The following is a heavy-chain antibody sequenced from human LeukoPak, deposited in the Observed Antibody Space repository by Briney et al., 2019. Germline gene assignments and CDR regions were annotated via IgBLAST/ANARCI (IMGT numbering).Heavy chain of an antibody. CDR3: ARETRSIAAAANWFDP. D-gene: IGHD6-13*01. CDR1: GYSISSGYY. J-gene: IGHJ5*02. CDR2: IYHSGST. V-gene: IGHV4-38-2*02. Sequence: SETLSLTCTVSGYSISSGYYWGWIRQPPGKGLEWIGSIYHSGSTYYNPSLKSRVTISVDTSKNQFSLKLSSVTAADTAVYYCARETRSIAAAANWFDPWGQGTLVTVSS.